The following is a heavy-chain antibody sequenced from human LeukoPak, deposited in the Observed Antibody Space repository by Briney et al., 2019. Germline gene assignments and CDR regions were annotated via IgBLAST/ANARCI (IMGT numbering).Heavy chain of an antibody. CDR2: IYPGDSDT. CDR1: GYSFTSYW. J-gene: IGHJ4*02. CDR3: ARRTITFGGVVDY. V-gene: IGHV5-51*01. D-gene: IGHD3-16*01. Sequence: HGESLKISCKGSGYSFTSYWIGWVRQMPGKGLEWMGIIYPGDSDTRYSPSFQGQVTISADKSISTAYLQWSSLKASDTAMYYCARRTITFGGVVDYWGQGTLVTVSS.